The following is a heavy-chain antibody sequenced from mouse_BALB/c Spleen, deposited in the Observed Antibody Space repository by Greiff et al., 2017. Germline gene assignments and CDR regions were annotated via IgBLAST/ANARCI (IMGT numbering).Heavy chain of an antibody. CDR3: ARNGETYYGNYRFAY. CDR1: GFSLTSYG. CDR2: IWGGGST. Sequence: QVQLQQSGPGLVQPSQSLSITCTVSGFSLTSYGVHWVRQPPGKGLEWLGMIWGGGSTDYNSALKSRLSISKDNSKSQVFLKMNSLQTDDTAMYYCARNGETYYGNYRFAYWGQGTLVTVSA. D-gene: IGHD2-10*01. J-gene: IGHJ3*01. V-gene: IGHV2-4*02.